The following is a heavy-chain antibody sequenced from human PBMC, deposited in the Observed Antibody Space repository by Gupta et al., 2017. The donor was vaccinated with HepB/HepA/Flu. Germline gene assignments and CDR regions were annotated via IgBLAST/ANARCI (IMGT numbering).Heavy chain of an antibody. D-gene: IGHD1-14*01. Sequence: EVQLLESGGSLVQPGGSLRLSCAASGFSFSTYAMTWVRQAPGKGLEWVSGVSGSGGTTYYADSVKGRFTISRDNSQNTLYVQMNSLRAEDTAVYYCAKVFEKPYDAFNIWGQGTMVTVSS. CDR3: AKVFEKPYDAFNI. CDR1: GFSFSTYA. V-gene: IGHV3-23*01. J-gene: IGHJ3*02. CDR2: VSGSGGTT.